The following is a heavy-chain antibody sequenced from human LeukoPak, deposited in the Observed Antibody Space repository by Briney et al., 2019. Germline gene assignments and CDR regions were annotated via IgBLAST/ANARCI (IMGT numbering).Heavy chain of an antibody. J-gene: IGHJ4*02. CDR3: ASYYSGSYATFDY. CDR2: FDPEDGET. D-gene: IGHD1-26*01. V-gene: IGHV1-24*01. Sequence: ASVKVSCKVSGYTLTKLSMHWVRQAPGKGLEWMGGFDPEDGETIYAQKFQGRVTMTEDTSTDTAYMELSSLRSEDTAVYYCASYYSGSYATFDYWGQGTLVTVSS. CDR1: GYTLTKLS.